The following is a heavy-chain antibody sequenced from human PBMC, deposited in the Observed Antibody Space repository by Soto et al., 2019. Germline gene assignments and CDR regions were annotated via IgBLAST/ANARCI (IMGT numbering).Heavy chain of an antibody. CDR2: IYHSGST. Sequence: AERLTRTRTPCATPICSLAYYRRWIRQPPGKGLEWIGYIYHSGSTYYNPSLKSRVTISVDRSKNQFSLKLSSVTAADTAVYYCASAGGLGAVAADYWGQGTLVTVS. D-gene: IGHD6-19*01. CDR3: ASAGGLGAVAADY. CDR1: ATPICSLAYY. J-gene: IGHJ4*02. V-gene: IGHV4-30-2*01.